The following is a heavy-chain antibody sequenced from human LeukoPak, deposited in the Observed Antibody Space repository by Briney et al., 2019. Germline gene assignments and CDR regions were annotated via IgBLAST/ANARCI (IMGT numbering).Heavy chain of an antibody. J-gene: IGHJ3*02. Sequence: GGSLRLSCAASGFTFSSYSMNWVRQAPGKGLEWVSSISSSSSYIYYADSVKGRFTISRDNAKNSLYLQMNSLRAEDTAVYYCARVRSTYCGGDCYSRAFDIWGQGTMVTVSS. D-gene: IGHD2-21*01. CDR3: ARVRSTYCGGDCYSRAFDI. CDR1: GFTFSSYS. CDR2: ISSSSSYI. V-gene: IGHV3-21*01.